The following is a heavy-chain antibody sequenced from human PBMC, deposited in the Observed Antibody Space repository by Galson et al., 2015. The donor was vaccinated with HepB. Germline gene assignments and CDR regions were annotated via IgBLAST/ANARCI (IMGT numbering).Heavy chain of an antibody. V-gene: IGHV1-46*04. D-gene: IGHD3-10*01. CDR2: INPSGGST. CDR3: AISQGRGPFDP. J-gene: IGHJ5*02. Sequence: SVKVSCKASGYTFTSYAMNWVRQAPGQGLEWMGIINPSGGSTSYAQKLQGRVTMTRDTSTSTVYMELSSLRSEDTAVYYCAISQGRGPFDPWGQGTLVTVSS. CDR1: GYTFTSYA.